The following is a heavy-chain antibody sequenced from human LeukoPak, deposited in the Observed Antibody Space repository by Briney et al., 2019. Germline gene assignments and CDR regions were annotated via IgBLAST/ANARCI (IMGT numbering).Heavy chain of an antibody. Sequence: SETLSLTCTVSGHSISSSSYYWGWIRQPPGKGLEWIGSIDYGGSIYYNPSLKRRVTISVDTSKNQFSLKLSSVTAADTAVYYCARSQPYSQLDYWGQGTLVTVSS. D-gene: IGHD5-12*01. CDR3: ARSQPYSQLDY. V-gene: IGHV4-39*07. J-gene: IGHJ4*02. CDR1: GHSISSSSYY. CDR2: IDYGGSI.